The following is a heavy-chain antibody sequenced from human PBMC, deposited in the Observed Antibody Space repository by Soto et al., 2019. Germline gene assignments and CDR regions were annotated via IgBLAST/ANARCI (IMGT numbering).Heavy chain of an antibody. CDR3: ARVEEYDILPGPRDAFDI. CDR2: IYYSGST. CDR1: GGSVCSYY. D-gene: IGHD3-9*01. J-gene: IGHJ3*02. V-gene: IGHV4-59*02. Sequence: SETPSITCTVCGGSVCSYYWGWIRQQPGKGLEWIGYIYYSGSTNYNPSLKSRVTISVDTSKNQFSLKLSSVTAADTAVYYCARVEEYDILPGPRDAFDIWGQGTMVTVSS.